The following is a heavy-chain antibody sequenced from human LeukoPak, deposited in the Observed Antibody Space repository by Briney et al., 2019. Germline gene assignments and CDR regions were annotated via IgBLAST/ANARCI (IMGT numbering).Heavy chain of an antibody. CDR3: ARGTEYNIAVAGQD. J-gene: IGHJ4*02. CDR2: INTGNGNT. D-gene: IGHD6-19*01. V-gene: IGHV1-3*04. Sequence: ASVKVSCKASGYTFTTYAIHWIRQAPGQRLEWMGWINTGNGNTKYLQKFQGRVTITRDTSANTAYMELSSLRSEDTAVYYCARGTEYNIAVAGQDWGQGALVTVSS. CDR1: GYTFTTYA.